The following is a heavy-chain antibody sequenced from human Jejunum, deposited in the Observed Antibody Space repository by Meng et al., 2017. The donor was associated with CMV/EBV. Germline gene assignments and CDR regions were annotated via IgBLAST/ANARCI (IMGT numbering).Heavy chain of an antibody. J-gene: IGHJ4*02. CDR3: TRGLGSYGSRIDY. CDR2: IYYSGTT. Sequence: GGSLPSSNSYRGWIRQPPGKGLEWIGNIYYSGTTYYNPSLKSRGTISVDTSKNQFSLKLSSVTAADTAVYYCTRGLGSYGSRIDYWGQGTLVTVSS. D-gene: IGHD5-18*01. CDR1: GGSLPSSNSY. V-gene: IGHV4-39*07.